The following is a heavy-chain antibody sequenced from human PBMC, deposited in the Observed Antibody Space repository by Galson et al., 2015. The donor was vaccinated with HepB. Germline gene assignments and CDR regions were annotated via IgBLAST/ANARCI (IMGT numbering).Heavy chain of an antibody. Sequence: SLRLSCAASGFTFSSYAMSWVRQAPGKGLEWVSAISGSGGSTDYADSVKGRFTISRDNARNSLYLHMNSLRAEDTAVYYCARSRSGSSLGDFQHWGQGTLVTVSS. D-gene: IGHD1-26*01. J-gene: IGHJ1*01. CDR3: ARSRSGSSLGDFQH. V-gene: IGHV3-23*01. CDR2: ISGSGGST. CDR1: GFTFSSYA.